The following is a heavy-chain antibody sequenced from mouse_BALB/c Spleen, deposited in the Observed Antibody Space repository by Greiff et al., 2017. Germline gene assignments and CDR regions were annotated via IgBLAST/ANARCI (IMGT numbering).Heavy chain of an antibody. CDR1: GYTFTSYW. J-gene: IGHJ3*01. CDR2: INPSTGYT. CDR3: ARSDDYGFAY. V-gene: IGHV1-7*01. Sequence: QVQLQQSRAELAKPGASVKMSCKASGYTFTSYWMHWVKQRPGQGLEWIGYINPSTGYTEYNQKFKDKATLTADKSSSTAYMQLSSLTSEDSAVYYCARSDDYGFAYWGQGTLVTVSA. D-gene: IGHD2-4*01.